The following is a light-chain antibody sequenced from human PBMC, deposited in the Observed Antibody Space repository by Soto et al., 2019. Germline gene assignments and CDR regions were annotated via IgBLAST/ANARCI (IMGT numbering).Light chain of an antibody. Sequence: DIQMTQSPSTLSASVGDRVTITCRASQSISSWLARYQQKPGKAPKLLIYDASSLESGVPSRFSGSGSGTEFTLTISSLQPDDFATYYCQQYNSYSPLTFGGGTKVDIK. CDR3: QQYNSYSPLT. J-gene: IGKJ4*01. CDR2: DAS. V-gene: IGKV1-5*01. CDR1: QSISSW.